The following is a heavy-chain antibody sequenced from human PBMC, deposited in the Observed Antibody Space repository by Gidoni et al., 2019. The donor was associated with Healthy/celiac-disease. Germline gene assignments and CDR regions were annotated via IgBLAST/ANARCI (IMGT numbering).Heavy chain of an antibody. V-gene: IGHV1-2*02. CDR1: GYTFTCYY. D-gene: IGHD3-3*01. CDR2: INPNSGGT. CDR3: ARPLTSDFWSGSLPVY. Sequence: QVQLVQSGAEVKKPGASVKVSCKASGYTFTCYYMHWVRQAPGQGLEWMGWINPNSGGTNYAQKFQGRVTMTRDTSISTAYMELSRLRSDDTAVYYCARPLTSDFWSGSLPVYWGQGTLVTVSS. J-gene: IGHJ4*02.